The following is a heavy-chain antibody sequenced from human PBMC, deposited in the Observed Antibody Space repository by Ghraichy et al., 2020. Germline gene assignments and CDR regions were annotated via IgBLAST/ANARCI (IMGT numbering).Heavy chain of an antibody. CDR2: IIPILGIA. D-gene: IGHD6-6*01. CDR1: GGTFSSYA. V-gene: IGHV1-69*04. Sequence: SVKVSCKASGGTFSSYAISWVRQAPGQGLEWMGRIIPILGIANYAQKFQGRVTITADKSTSTAYMELSSLRSEDTAVYYCARAIEYSSSSYAFDIWGQGTMVTVSS. J-gene: IGHJ3*02. CDR3: ARAIEYSSSSYAFDI.